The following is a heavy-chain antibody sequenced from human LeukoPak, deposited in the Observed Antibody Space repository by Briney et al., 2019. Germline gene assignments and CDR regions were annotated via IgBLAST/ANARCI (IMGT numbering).Heavy chain of an antibody. V-gene: IGHV4-34*01. J-gene: IGHJ6*02. D-gene: IGHD1-14*01. CDR3: ARLRYPDYYYGMDV. CDR1: GGSFSGYY. CDR2: INYSGST. Sequence: SETLSLTCAVYGGSFSGYYWTWIRQPPGKGLEWIGEINYSGSTNYNPSLKSRVTISVDTSKNQFSLKLSSVTAADTAVYYCARLRYPDYYYGMDVWGQGTTVTVSS.